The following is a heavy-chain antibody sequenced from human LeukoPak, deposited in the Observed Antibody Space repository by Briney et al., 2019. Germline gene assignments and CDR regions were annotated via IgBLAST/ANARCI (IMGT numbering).Heavy chain of an antibody. V-gene: IGHV3-23*01. Sequence: PGGSLRLSCAASGCTFSSYAMSWVRQAPGKGLEWVSAISGSGGSAYYADSVKGRFTISRDNSKNTLYLQMNSLRAEDTAVYYCAKGDYGDYFLFDYWGQGTLVTVSS. D-gene: IGHD4-17*01. CDR3: AKGDYGDYFLFDY. J-gene: IGHJ4*02. CDR2: ISGSGGSA. CDR1: GCTFSSYA.